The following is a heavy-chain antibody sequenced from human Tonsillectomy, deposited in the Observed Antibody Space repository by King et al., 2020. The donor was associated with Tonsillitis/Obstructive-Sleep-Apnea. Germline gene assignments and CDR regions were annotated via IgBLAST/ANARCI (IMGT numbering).Heavy chain of an antibody. J-gene: IGHJ3*02. V-gene: IGHV3-23*04. CDR3: AKFAADFWSGDDAFDI. D-gene: IGHD3-3*01. CDR2: ISGSGGST. CDR1: GFTFSSYA. Sequence: VQLVESGGGLVQPGGSLRLSCAASGFTFSSYAMSWVRQAPGKGLEWVSAISGSGGSTYYANSVKGRFTISRDNSTNTLYLQMNSLRAEDTAVYYCAKFAADFWSGDDAFDIWGQGTMVTVSS.